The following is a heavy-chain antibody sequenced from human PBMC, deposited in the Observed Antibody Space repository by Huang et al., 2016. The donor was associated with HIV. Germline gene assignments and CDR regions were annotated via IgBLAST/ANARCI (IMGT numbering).Heavy chain of an antibody. CDR3: ARGSAGVLWFGEM. D-gene: IGHD3-10*01. J-gene: IGHJ4*02. CDR1: GFTFSSYA. CDR2: ISYDGSNQ. Sequence: QERLVESGGGVVQPGRSLRLSCAASGFTFSSYAMNGFRQAPGKGLEWVEVISYDGSNQHYVDSVKGRFTISRDNSKKMLYLQMNSLRMGDTAVYYCARGSAGVLWFGEMWGQGTLVTVSS. V-gene: IGHV3-30*04.